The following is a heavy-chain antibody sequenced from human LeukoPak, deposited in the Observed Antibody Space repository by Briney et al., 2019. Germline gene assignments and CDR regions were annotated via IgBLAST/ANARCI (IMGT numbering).Heavy chain of an antibody. J-gene: IGHJ4*02. CDR1: GYTFTGYY. D-gene: IGHD6-19*01. CDR3: ARDTRPFGIAVAGTGTYFDY. Sequence: GASVKVSCKASGYTFTGYYMHWVRQAPGQGLEWMGGIIPIFGTANYAQKFQGRVTMTRDTSTSTVYMELSSLRSEDTAVYYCARDTRPFGIAVAGTGTYFDYWGQGTLVTVSS. V-gene: IGHV1-46*01. CDR2: IIPIFGTA.